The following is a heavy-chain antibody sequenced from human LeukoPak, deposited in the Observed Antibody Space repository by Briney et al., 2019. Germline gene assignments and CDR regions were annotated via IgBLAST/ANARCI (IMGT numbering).Heavy chain of an antibody. V-gene: IGHV3-21*04. CDR2: TSSSSAYT. CDR3: AKAEYYDFWSGYYVGFDY. Sequence: GGSLRLSCAASGFTFSSFSMIWVRQAPGKGLEWVSSTSSSSAYTFYAESGKGRFTISRDNAKNSLFLQMNSLRAEDTAMYYCAKAEYYDFWSGYYVGFDYWGQGTLVTVSS. CDR1: GFTFSSFS. D-gene: IGHD3-3*01. J-gene: IGHJ4*02.